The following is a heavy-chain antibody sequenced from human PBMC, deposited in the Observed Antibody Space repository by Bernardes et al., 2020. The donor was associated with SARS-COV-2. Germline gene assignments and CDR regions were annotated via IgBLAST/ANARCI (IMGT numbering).Heavy chain of an antibody. Sequence: SGPTLVKPTQTLTLTCTFSGFSLNTIGMCVSWIRQPPGMALEWLALIDWDDAKYYITSLKTRLTISKDTSKNQVVLTMTNMDPVDTATYYCARDNYDFWSGYFGGMDVWGQGTTVTVSS. CDR2: IDWDDAK. J-gene: IGHJ6*02. V-gene: IGHV2-70*01. D-gene: IGHD3-3*01. CDR1: GFSLNTIGMC. CDR3: ARDNYDFWSGYFGGMDV.